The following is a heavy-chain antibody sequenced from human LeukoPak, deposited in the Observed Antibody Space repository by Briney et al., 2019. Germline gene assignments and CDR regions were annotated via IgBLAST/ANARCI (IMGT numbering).Heavy chain of an antibody. CDR2: LYHSGNS. Sequence: SETLSLTCSVSGYSLSSGFYWGWIRQSPGKGLEWIGSLYHSGNSYYNPSLKSRVTMSIDTSKNQFSLEVKSVTAADTAVYYCARQRRVRGAKEVYYYYYYYMDVWGKGTTVTISS. CDR1: GYSLSSGFY. CDR3: ARQRRVRGAKEVYYYYYYYMDV. V-gene: IGHV4-38-2*02. J-gene: IGHJ6*03. D-gene: IGHD3-10*01.